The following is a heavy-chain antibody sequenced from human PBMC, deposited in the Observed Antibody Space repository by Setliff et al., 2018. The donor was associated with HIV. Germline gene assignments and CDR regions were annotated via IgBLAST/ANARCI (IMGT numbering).Heavy chain of an antibody. CDR2: IYTSGST. Sequence: PSETLSLTCTVSGGSISSYYWSWIRQPAGKGLEWIGRIYTSGSTNYNPSLKSRVTMSVDTSKNQFSLKLSSVTAADTAVYYCARSKISGSNHETYGFDVWGQGTTVTVSS. D-gene: IGHD1-26*01. CDR1: GGSISSYY. J-gene: IGHJ6*02. V-gene: IGHV4-4*07. CDR3: ARSKISGSNHETYGFDV.